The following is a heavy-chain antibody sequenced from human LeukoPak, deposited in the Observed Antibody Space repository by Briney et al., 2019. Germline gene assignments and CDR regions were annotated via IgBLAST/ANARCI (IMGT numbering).Heavy chain of an antibody. CDR1: GFTFSNYW. J-gene: IGHJ6*02. CDR2: INSDGSST. Sequence: GGSLRLSCAVSGFTFSNYWMHWVRQAPGKGLVWVSRINSDGSSTTYADSVKGRFTISRDNAKNTLYVQMNSLRAEDTAVYYCARVRSGSSAGNYGMDVWGQGTTVTVSS. V-gene: IGHV3-74*01. CDR3: ARVRSGSSAGNYGMDV. D-gene: IGHD1-26*01.